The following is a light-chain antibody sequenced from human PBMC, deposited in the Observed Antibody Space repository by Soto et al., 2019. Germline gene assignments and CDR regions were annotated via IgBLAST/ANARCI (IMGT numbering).Light chain of an antibody. CDR2: GAS. CDR1: QSVSNNY. J-gene: IGKJ1*01. Sequence: EIVFTQSPRTLSLSPGERATLSCWASQSVSNNYLAWYQQKPGQAPRLLIYGASNRATGIPDRFSGSGSGTDFTLTISRLEPEDFAVYYCQQYGSSGTFGQGTKVDIK. V-gene: IGKV3-20*01. CDR3: QQYGSSGT.